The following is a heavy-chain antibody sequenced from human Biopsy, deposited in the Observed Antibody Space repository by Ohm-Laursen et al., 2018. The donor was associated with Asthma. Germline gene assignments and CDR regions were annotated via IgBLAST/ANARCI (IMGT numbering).Heavy chain of an antibody. Sequence: SETLSLTCTVSYGSITSGGYYWTWIRQPPGKGLEWIGYVFYGGATNYNPSLKSRVTISVDTSKNQFFLRLSSVTAADTAVYYCARGVVYGGDSYAEYFQHWGQGTLVTVSS. CDR3: ARGVVYGGDSYAEYFQH. CDR2: VFYGGAT. J-gene: IGHJ1*01. V-gene: IGHV4-61*08. D-gene: IGHD4-23*01. CDR1: YGSITSGGYY.